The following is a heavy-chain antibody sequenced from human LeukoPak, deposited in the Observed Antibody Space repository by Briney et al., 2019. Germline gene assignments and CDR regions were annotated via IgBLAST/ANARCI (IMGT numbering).Heavy chain of an antibody. CDR3: AKDGPGLWFGELYYFDY. D-gene: IGHD3-10*01. CDR2: ISGSGGST. J-gene: IGHJ4*02. V-gene: IGHV3-23*01. Sequence: GGSLRLSCAASGFTFSSYAMSWVRQAPGKGLEWVSAISGSGGSTYYADSVKGRFTISRDNSKNTLYLQMNSLRAEDTAVYYCAKDGPGLWFGELYYFDYWGQETLVTVSS. CDR1: GFTFSSYA.